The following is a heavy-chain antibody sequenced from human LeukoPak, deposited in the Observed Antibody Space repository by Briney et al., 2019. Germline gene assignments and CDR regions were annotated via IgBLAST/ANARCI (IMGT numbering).Heavy chain of an antibody. CDR3: ARRRQLVLGWFDP. V-gene: IGHV4-34*01. D-gene: IGHD6-6*01. J-gene: IGHJ5*02. CDR2: INHSGST. CDR1: GGSFSGYY. Sequence: SETLSLTCAVYGGSFSGYYWSWIRQPPGKGLEWIGEINHSGSTNYNPSIKSRVTISVDTPNNQFSLQLSSVTAAETAVYYCARRRQLVLGWFDPWGQGTLVTVSS.